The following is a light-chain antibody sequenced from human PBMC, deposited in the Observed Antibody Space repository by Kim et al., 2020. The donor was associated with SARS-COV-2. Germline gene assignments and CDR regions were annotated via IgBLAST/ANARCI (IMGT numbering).Light chain of an antibody. J-gene: IGLJ2*01. Sequence: ASVSLPCTLGSGHSTYAIAWYQQQPDKSPRYLMKVYSDGRHVKGDGIPDRLSGSSSGPQRYLTISSLQSEDEADYYCQTWGSGTVVFGGGTQLTVL. V-gene: IGLV4-69*01. CDR3: QTWGSGTVV. CDR2: VYSDGRH. CDR1: SGHSTYA.